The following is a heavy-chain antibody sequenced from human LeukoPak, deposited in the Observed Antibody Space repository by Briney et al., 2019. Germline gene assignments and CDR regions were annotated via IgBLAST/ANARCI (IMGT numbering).Heavy chain of an antibody. D-gene: IGHD5-18*01. CDR2: IYSGGST. V-gene: IGHV3-53*01. CDR3: ARGPVDTAMPPRGDAFDI. J-gene: IGHJ3*02. CDR1: GFTVSSNY. Sequence: GGSLGLSCAASGFTVSSNYMSWVRQAPGKGLEWVSVIYSGGSTYYADSVKGRFTISRDNSKNTLYLQMNSLRAEDTAVYYCARGPVDTAMPPRGDAFDIWGQGTMVTVSS.